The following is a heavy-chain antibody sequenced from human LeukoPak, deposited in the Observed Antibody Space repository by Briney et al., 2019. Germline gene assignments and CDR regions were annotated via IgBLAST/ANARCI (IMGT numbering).Heavy chain of an antibody. CDR2: IYYSGIT. D-gene: IGHD3-16*02. V-gene: IGHV4-30-4*01. Sequence: SSETLFLTCAVYGGSFSTYYWSWVRQPPGSGLEWIGYIYYSGITYYHPSLKSRVTISVDTSKNQFSLNLNSVTAADTAVYYCARAVQASLQPRFDPWGQGTLVTVSS. CDR1: GGSFSTYY. J-gene: IGHJ5*02. CDR3: ARAVQASLQPRFDP.